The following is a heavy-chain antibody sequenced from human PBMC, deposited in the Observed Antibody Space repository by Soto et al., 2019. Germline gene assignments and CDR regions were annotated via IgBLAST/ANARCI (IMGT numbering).Heavy chain of an antibody. Sequence: PGGSLRLSCAASGFTFSDYYMSWIRQAPGKGLEWVSYISSSSSYTNYADSVKGRFTISRDNAKNSLYLQMNSLRAEDTAVYYCARREATIYGEYYYYGMDVWGQGTTVTVSS. CDR2: ISSSSSYT. CDR1: GFTFSDYY. J-gene: IGHJ6*02. V-gene: IGHV3-11*06. D-gene: IGHD3-3*01. CDR3: ARREATIYGEYYYYGMDV.